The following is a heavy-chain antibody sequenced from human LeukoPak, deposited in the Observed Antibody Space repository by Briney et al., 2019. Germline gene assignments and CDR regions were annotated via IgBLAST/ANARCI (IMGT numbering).Heavy chain of an antibody. D-gene: IGHD3-3*01. V-gene: IGHV3-43D*03. Sequence: PGGSLRLSCAASGFTFDDYAMHWVRQAPGKGLEWVSLISWDGGSTYYADSVKGRFTISRDNAKNSLYLQMNSLRAEDTALYYCARDLGYDFWSGSEYAFDIWGQGTMVTVSS. CDR2: ISWDGGST. CDR3: ARDLGYDFWSGSEYAFDI. J-gene: IGHJ3*02. CDR1: GFTFDDYA.